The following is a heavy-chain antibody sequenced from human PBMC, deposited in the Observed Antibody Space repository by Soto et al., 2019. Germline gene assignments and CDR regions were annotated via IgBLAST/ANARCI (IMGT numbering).Heavy chain of an antibody. CDR1: GGSISSSSYY. V-gene: IGHV4-39*01. CDR3: ARSALSTNDYGDSADY. J-gene: IGHJ4*02. Sequence: SETLSLTCTVSGGSISSSSYYWGWIRQPPGKGLEWIGSIYYSGSTYYNPSLKSRVTISVDTSKNQFSLKLSSVTAADTAVYYCARSALSTNDYGDSADYWGQGTLVTVSS. D-gene: IGHD4-17*01. CDR2: IYYSGST.